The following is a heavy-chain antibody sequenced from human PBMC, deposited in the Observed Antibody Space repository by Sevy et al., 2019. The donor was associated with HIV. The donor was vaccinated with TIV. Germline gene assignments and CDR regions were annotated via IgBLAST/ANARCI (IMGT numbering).Heavy chain of an antibody. V-gene: IGHV4-59*08. J-gene: IGHJ4*02. D-gene: IGHD1-26*01. Sequence: SETLSLTCTVSGGSITSLYWNWIRQPPGKGLEWIANIYYNGHINYNPPLKSRVTLSLDTSKNQFSLRLSSVTAADTAMYYCADENAWGRGYSWGQGTLVTVSS. CDR1: GGSITSLY. CDR3: ADENAWGRGYS. CDR2: IYYNGHI.